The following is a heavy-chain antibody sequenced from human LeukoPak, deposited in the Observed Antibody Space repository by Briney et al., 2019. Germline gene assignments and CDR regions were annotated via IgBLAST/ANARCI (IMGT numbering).Heavy chain of an antibody. CDR3: AKDKISGSYFYY. V-gene: IGHV3-30*02. Sequence: GGSLRLSCAASGFTFSGYGMHWVRQAPGKGLEWVAFIRYDGSNKYYADPVKGRFTISRDNSKNTLYLQMNSLRAEDTAVYYCAKDKISGSYFYYWGQGTLVTVSS. CDR1: GFTFSGYG. J-gene: IGHJ4*02. CDR2: IRYDGSNK. D-gene: IGHD1-26*01.